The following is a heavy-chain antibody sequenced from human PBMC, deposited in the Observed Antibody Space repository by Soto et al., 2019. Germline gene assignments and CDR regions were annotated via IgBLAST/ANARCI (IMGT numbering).Heavy chain of an antibody. CDR3: ARDGGRYCSSTSCYHWFDP. D-gene: IGHD2-2*01. V-gene: IGHV4-31*03. J-gene: IGHJ5*02. CDR2: IFYSGGA. Sequence: SETLSLTCTVSGGSISSGGYYWSWIRQHPGKGLEWIGYIFYSGGAYYNPSLKSRITISVDTSKNQFSLKLSSVTAADTAVYYCARDGGRYCSSTSCYHWFDPWGQGTLVTVSS. CDR1: GGSISSGGYY.